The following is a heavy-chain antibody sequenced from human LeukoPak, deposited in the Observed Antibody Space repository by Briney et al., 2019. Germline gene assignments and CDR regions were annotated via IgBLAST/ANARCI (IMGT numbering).Heavy chain of an antibody. V-gene: IGHV3-23*01. Sequence: GGSLRLSCAASGFTFSSYAMSWVRQAPRKGLEWVSAISGSGGSTYYADSVKGRFTISRDNSKNTLYLQMNSLRAEDTAVYYCAKDQQLVSPEDDAFDIWGQGTMVTVSS. J-gene: IGHJ3*02. CDR1: GFTFSSYA. D-gene: IGHD5-18*01. CDR2: ISGSGGST. CDR3: AKDQQLVSPEDDAFDI.